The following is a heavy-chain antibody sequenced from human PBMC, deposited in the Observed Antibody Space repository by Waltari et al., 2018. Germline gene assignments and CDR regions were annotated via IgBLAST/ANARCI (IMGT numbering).Heavy chain of an antibody. CDR2: INHSGST. Sequence: QVQLQQWGAGLLKPSETLSLTCAVSGGSFSGYYWSWIRQPPGKGLEWIGEINHSGSTNYNPSLKSRVTISVDTSKNQFSLKLSSVTAADTAVYYCARGRVVVPAASRVFGYWGQGTLVTVSS. V-gene: IGHV4-34*01. CDR3: ARGRVVVPAASRVFGY. D-gene: IGHD2-2*01. CDR1: GGSFSGYY. J-gene: IGHJ4*02.